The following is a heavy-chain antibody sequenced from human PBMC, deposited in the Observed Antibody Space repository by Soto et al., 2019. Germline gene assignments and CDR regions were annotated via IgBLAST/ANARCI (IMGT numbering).Heavy chain of an antibody. D-gene: IGHD4-4*01. CDR2: VFYGGT. CDR3: ASYRGALYFDH. J-gene: IGHJ4*02. CDR1: GRSMSSNY. Sequence: KPSETLSLTCSVSGRSMSSNYWSWIRQSPDKGLEWLGYVFYGGTDYNPSPEGRVSMSVETSKSQFSLKLTSVTAADTAVYYCASYRGALYFDHWGQGLLVTVSS. V-gene: IGHV4-59*01.